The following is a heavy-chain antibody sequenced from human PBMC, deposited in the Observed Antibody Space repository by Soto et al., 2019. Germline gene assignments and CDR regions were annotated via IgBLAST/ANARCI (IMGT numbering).Heavy chain of an antibody. Sequence: EVQLVESGGGLVQPGGSLRLSCAASGFTFSSHWMHWVRQAPGKGLVWVSRINSDGSSATYADSVKGRFTISRDNAKNTRYLQMNSLRPEDTAVYYCAVGVVILDFLDYWGQGTLVTVSS. CDR3: AVGVVILDFLDY. D-gene: IGHD3-3*01. CDR2: INSDGSSA. V-gene: IGHV3-74*01. J-gene: IGHJ4*02. CDR1: GFTFSSHW.